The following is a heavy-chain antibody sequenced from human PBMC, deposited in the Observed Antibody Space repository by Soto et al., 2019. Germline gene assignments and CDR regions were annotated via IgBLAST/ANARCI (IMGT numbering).Heavy chain of an antibody. CDR1: GGSISGGDNY. Sequence: SETLSLTCTVSGGSISGGDNYWSWIRQPPGKGLEWIGYISYSGRTYYNPSLGTRPTMSLDTSMNQFSLKLTSVTAADTAVYYCARDRRYYYDSSGYSVGNWFDPWGQGTQVTVSS. V-gene: IGHV4-30-4*01. CDR2: ISYSGRT. D-gene: IGHD3-22*01. J-gene: IGHJ5*02. CDR3: ARDRRYYYDSSGYSVGNWFDP.